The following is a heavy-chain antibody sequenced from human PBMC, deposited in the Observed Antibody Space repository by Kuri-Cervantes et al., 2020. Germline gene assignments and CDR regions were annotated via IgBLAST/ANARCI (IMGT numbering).Heavy chain of an antibody. D-gene: IGHD5-18*01. V-gene: IGHV3-53*01. CDR3: ARDRGYSYGGVFYYYYGMDV. Sequence: GESLKISCAASGFTFSSYGMHWVRQAPGKGLEWVSVIYSGGSTYYADSVKGRFTISRDNSKNTLYLQMNSLRAGDTAVYYCARDRGYSYGGVFYYYYGMDVWGQGTTVTSP. CDR1: GFTFSSYG. J-gene: IGHJ6*02. CDR2: IYSGGST.